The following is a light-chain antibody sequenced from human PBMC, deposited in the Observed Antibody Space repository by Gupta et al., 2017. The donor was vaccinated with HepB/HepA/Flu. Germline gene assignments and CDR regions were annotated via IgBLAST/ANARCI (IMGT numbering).Light chain of an antibody. CDR1: QSISSW. V-gene: IGKV1-5*03. Sequence: DIQMTQSPSTLSASVGDRVTITCRASQSISSWLAWYQQKPGKAPKLLIYKASSVERGVPSRFSGSGAGKEFTLTSSRLQHDDFANYYCQQDNSYSSFGQGTKLEIK. J-gene: IGKJ2*04. CDR2: KAS. CDR3: QQDNSYSS.